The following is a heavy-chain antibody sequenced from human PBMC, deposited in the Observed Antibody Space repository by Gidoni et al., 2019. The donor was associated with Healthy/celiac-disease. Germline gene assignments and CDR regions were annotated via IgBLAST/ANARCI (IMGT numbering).Heavy chain of an antibody. CDR3: ARADGSGYYYNGFDY. J-gene: IGHJ4*02. CDR1: GGPLSRGVYY. CDR2: IYYSGST. D-gene: IGHD3-22*01. V-gene: IGHV4-31*03. Sequence: QVQLQESGPGLVKPSQTLSLPCTFPGGPLSRGVYYGRWIRQHPGKGLEWIGYIYYSGSTYYNPSLKSRVTISVDTSKNQFSLKLSSVTAADTAVYYCARADGSGYYYNGFDYWGQGTLVTVSS.